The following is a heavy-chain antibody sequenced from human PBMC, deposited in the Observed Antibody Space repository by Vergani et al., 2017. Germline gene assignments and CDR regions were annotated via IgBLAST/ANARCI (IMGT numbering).Heavy chain of an antibody. CDR2: IYYSGST. CDR3: ARGGWFGDVFDY. J-gene: IGHJ4*02. CDR1: GGSISSYY. V-gene: IGHV4-59*01. Sequence: QVQLQESGPGLVKPSETLSLTCTVSGGSISSYYWSWIRQPPGKGLEWIGYIYYSGSTNYNPSLKSRVTISVDTSKNQCSLKLGSVTAADTAVYYCARGGWFGDVFDYWGQGTLVTVSS. D-gene: IGHD3-10*01.